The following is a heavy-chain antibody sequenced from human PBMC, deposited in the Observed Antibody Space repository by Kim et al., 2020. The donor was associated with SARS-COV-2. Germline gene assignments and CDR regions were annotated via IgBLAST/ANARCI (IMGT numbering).Heavy chain of an antibody. V-gene: IGHV3-30*01. CDR3: AREGGGSGSAGYFDP. J-gene: IGHJ5*02. D-gene: IGHD6-19*01. Sequence: AEPVQGRFTISRDNTKNTGYLEMNSLRPEDTAMYYWAREGGGSGSAGYFDPWGQGTLVTVSS.